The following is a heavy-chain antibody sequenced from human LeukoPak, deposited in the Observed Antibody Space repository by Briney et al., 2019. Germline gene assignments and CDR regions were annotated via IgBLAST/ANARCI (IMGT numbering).Heavy chain of an antibody. J-gene: IGHJ4*02. D-gene: IGHD4-17*01. Sequence: GGSLRLSCAASGFTGSSNFMSWVRQAPGKGLVWISRVSTDGRITSCADSVEGRFTISRDNAKNTVYLQMNSLRAEDTAVYYCVRDRTAVTVFDYWGQGTLVTVSS. CDR1: GFTGSSNF. V-gene: IGHV3-74*01. CDR3: VRDRTAVTVFDY. CDR2: VSTDGRIT.